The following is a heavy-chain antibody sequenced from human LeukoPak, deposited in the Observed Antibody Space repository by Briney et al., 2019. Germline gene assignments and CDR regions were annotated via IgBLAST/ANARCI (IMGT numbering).Heavy chain of an antibody. J-gene: IGHJ4*02. Sequence: ASVKVSCKASGYTFTSYYMHWVRQAPGQGLEWMGWINPNSGGTNYAQKFQGRVTMTRDTSISTAYMELSRLRSDDTAVYYCARDYDIVVVVAATESFDYWGQGTLVTVSS. CDR2: INPNSGGT. V-gene: IGHV1-2*02. D-gene: IGHD2-15*01. CDR1: GYTFTSYY. CDR3: ARDYDIVVVVAATESFDY.